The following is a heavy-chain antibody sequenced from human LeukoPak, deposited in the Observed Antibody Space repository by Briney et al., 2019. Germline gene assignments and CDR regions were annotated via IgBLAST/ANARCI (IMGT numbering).Heavy chain of an antibody. J-gene: IGHJ4*02. D-gene: IGHD6-6*01. CDR1: GLTFDDYA. CDR3: ARWPYSSSYYFDY. CDR2: ITSGTTYI. V-gene: IGHV3-21*01. Sequence: PGGSLRLSCAASGLTFDDYAMHWVRQAPGKGLEWVSSITSGTTYIHYADSVRGRFTLSRDNAKNSLYLQINSLRAEDTAVYYCARWPYSSSYYFDYWGQGTLVTVSS.